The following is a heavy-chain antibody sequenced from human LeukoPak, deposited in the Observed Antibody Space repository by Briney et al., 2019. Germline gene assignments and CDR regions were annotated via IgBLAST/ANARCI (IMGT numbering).Heavy chain of an antibody. CDR3: ARDSLHYDFWSGGGTFDY. CDR1: GYTFTSYY. V-gene: IGHV1-46*01. J-gene: IGHJ4*02. CDR2: INPSGGST. Sequence: ASVKVSCKASGYTFTSYYMHWVRQAPGQGLEWMGIINPSGGSTIYAQKFQGRVTVTRDTSTSTVYMELSSLRSEDTAVYYCARDSLHYDFWSGGGTFDYWGQGTLVTVSS. D-gene: IGHD3-3*01.